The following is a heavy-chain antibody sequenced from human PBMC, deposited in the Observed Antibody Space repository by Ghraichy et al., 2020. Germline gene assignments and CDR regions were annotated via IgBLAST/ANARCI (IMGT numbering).Heavy chain of an antibody. V-gene: IGHV3-23*01. J-gene: IGHJ6*03. CDR1: GFTFSSYA. Sequence: GGSLRLSFAASGFTFSSYAMSWVRQAPGKGLEWVSAISGSGGSTYYADSVKGRFTISRDNSKNTLYLQMNSLRAEDTAVYYCAKVHNSGSILHYYYYYMDVWGKGTTVTVSS. D-gene: IGHD6-19*01. CDR3: AKVHNSGSILHYYYYYMDV. CDR2: ISGSGGST.